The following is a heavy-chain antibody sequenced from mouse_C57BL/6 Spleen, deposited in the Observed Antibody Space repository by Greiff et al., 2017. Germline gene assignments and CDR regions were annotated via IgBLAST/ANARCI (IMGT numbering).Heavy chain of an antibody. CDR2: IDPSDSET. CDR3: ARGGPYDGYAMDY. V-gene: IGHV1-52*01. J-gene: IGHJ4*01. D-gene: IGHD2-14*01. CDR1: GYTFTSYW. Sequence: QVQLQQPGAELVRPGSSVKLSCKASGYTFTSYWMHWVKQRPIQGLEWIGNIDPSDSETHYNQKFKDKATLTVDKSSSTAYMQLSSLTSEDSAVYYCARGGPYDGYAMDYWGQGTSVTVSS.